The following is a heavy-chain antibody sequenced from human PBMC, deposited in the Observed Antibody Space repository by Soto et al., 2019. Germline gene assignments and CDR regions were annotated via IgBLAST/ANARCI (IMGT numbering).Heavy chain of an antibody. CDR2: ILPIFGTA. Sequence: GAPVKACWKASRADLSSYAIRWVRQAPGQGHEWMGGILPIFGTANYAQKFQGRGTITADKSTSTAYMELSSLRSEDTAVDYCARKYCGGDCYFRTPGGGMDVWGQGTTVTV. CDR3: ARKYCGGDCYFRTPGGGMDV. J-gene: IGHJ6*02. D-gene: IGHD2-21*02. V-gene: IGHV1-69*06. CDR1: RADLSSYA.